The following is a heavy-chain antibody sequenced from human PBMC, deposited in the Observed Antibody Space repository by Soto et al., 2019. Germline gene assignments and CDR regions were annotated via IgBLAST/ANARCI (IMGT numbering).Heavy chain of an antibody. D-gene: IGHD3-9*01. CDR1: GFTFSSYG. CDR3: ARDLDDILTGPHLDY. V-gene: IGHV3-33*01. J-gene: IGHJ4*02. CDR2: IWYDGSNK. Sequence: GGSLRLSCAASGFTFSSYGMHWVRQAPGKGLEWVAVIWYDGSNKYYADSVKGRFTISRDNSKNTLYLQMNSLRAEDTAVYYCARDLDDILTGPHLDYWGQGTLVTVSS.